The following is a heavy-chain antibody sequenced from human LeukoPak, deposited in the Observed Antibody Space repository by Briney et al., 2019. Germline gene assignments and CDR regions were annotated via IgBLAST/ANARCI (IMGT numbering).Heavy chain of an antibody. Sequence: SETLSLTCTVSGDSISRYYWSWIRQPPGKGLEWIGYIYYTGSTNYNPSLKSRVTISVDTSKNQFSLKLTSVTAADTAVYYCARRPKDRRDAYKSNWSFDLWGRGTLVTVSS. CDR3: ARRPKDRRDAYKSNWSFDL. J-gene: IGHJ2*01. V-gene: IGHV4-59*01. CDR1: GDSISRYY. CDR2: IYYTGST. D-gene: IGHD5-24*01.